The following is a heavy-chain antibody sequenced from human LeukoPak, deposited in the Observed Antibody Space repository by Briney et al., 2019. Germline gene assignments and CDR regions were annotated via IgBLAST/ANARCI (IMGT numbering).Heavy chain of an antibody. V-gene: IGHV4-34*01. CDR3: ARAYNGYDYH. CDR1: GGSFSDYY. Sequence: SETLSLTCAVYGGSFSDYYWSWIRQLPGKGLEWIGEINHSGSTNYNPSLKSRVTISVDTSKNQFFLKLSSLTAADAAIYYCARAYNGYDYHWGQGTLVTVSS. D-gene: IGHD5-12*01. CDR2: INHSGST. J-gene: IGHJ5*02.